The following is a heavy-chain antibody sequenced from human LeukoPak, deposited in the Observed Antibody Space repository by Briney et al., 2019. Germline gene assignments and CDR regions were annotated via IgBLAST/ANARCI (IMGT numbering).Heavy chain of an antibody. V-gene: IGHV3-69-1*01. Sequence: GGSLRLSCAASGFTFSDYYMSWIRQAPGKGLEWVSYITSSSTIYYADSVKGRFTVSRDNAKNSLYLQMNSLRAEDTAVYYCARESTLPKWGQGTLVTVSS. CDR2: ITSSSTI. J-gene: IGHJ4*02. D-gene: IGHD1-1*01. CDR3: ARESTLPK. CDR1: GFTFSDYY.